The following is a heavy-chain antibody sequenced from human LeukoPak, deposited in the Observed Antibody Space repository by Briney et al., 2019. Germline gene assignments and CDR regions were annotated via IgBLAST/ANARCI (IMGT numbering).Heavy chain of an antibody. J-gene: IGHJ3*02. V-gene: IGHV3-23*01. Sequence: GGSLRLSCAASGFSFSIYVMSWVRQAPGKGLEWVSTISGGTSGTHYADSVRGRFTISRDNAKSTLFLQMNSLSAEDSAVYYCARWDWGYADAFHIWGRGTMVTVSS. CDR3: ARWDWGYADAFHI. CDR1: GFSFSIYV. CDR2: ISGGTSGT. D-gene: IGHD7-27*01.